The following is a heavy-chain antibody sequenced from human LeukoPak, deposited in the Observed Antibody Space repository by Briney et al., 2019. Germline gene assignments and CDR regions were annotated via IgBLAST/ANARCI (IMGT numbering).Heavy chain of an antibody. Sequence: PSETLSLTCTVSGASISSYYWSWIRQPPGKGLERVGYIYYSGSTNYNPSLKSRVTISVDTSKNQFSLKLSSVTAADTAVYYCAGMTTVTTLFYYYYGMDVWGQGTTVTVSS. CDR1: GASISSYY. D-gene: IGHD4-17*01. J-gene: IGHJ6*02. CDR2: IYYSGST. V-gene: IGHV4-59*12. CDR3: AGMTTVTTLFYYYYGMDV.